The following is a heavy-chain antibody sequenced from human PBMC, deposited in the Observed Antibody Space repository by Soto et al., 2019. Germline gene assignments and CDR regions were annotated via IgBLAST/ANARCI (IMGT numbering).Heavy chain of an antibody. CDR2: FYYTGGT. D-gene: IGHD3-3*01. CDR3: ASPRQGNYDFSSGYYALDY. Sequence: SETLSLTCTVSGASISSSRSYWGWVRQPPGKGLEWIVSFYYTGGTYSTYYNPSLKSRVTISVDTSKSQFSLNPRSVTAADTAVYYCASPRQGNYDFSSGYYALDYWGQGALVKVSS. V-gene: IGHV4-39*01. J-gene: IGHJ4*02. CDR1: GASISSSRSY.